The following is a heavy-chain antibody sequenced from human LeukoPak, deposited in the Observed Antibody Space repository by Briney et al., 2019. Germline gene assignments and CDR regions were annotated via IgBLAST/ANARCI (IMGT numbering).Heavy chain of an antibody. CDR3: ASSRGYSYGYARRGWFDP. J-gene: IGHJ5*02. CDR2: INHSGST. Sequence: SETLSLTCAVYGGSFSGYYWSWMRHPPGKGLEWIGEINHSGSTNYNPSLKSRVTISVDTSKNQFSLKLSSVTAADTAVYYCASSRGYSYGYARRGWFDPWGQGTLVTVSS. CDR1: GGSFSGYY. V-gene: IGHV4-34*01. D-gene: IGHD5-18*01.